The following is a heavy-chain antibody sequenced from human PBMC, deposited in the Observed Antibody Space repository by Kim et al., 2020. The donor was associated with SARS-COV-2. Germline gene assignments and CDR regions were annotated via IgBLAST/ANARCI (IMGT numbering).Heavy chain of an antibody. CDR1: GFTFSTYG. V-gene: IGHV3-30*18. Sequence: GGSLRLSCAASGFTFSTYGMHWVRQAPGKGLEWVAVISYDGSNKYYADSVKGRFTISRDNSKNTLYLQMNSLRAEDTAVYYCAKTKSGNYYDVFDIWGQGTVVTVSS. J-gene: IGHJ3*02. CDR3: AKTKSGNYYDVFDI. CDR2: ISYDGSNK. D-gene: IGHD1-26*01.